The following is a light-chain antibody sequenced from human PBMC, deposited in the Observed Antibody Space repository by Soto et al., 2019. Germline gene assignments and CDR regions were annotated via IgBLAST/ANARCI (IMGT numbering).Light chain of an antibody. CDR1: SSDVGSYNL. CDR3: CSYAAFSTYV. J-gene: IGLJ1*01. Sequence: QSALTHPASVSGSPGQSSTISCTGTSSDVGSYNLVSWYQQHPGKAPKLLIYEGSKRPSGVSHRFSGSKSGNTASLTISGLQAEDEADYSCCSYAAFSTYVFGTGTKVTVL. CDR2: EGS. V-gene: IGLV2-23*01.